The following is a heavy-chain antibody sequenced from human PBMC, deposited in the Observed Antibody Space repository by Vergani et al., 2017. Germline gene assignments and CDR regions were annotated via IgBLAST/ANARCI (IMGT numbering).Heavy chain of an antibody. Sequence: EVQLLQSGAELTKPWESLKISCQISGYSFTNYWIGWVRQMPGKGLEWMGIIHPADSDTRYSPSFQDQVTISVDKSISTADLPRSSLRASDSAMYYCARLXWLDSSGSKYFDYWGQGTLVTVS. V-gene: IGHV5-51*01. D-gene: IGHD3-22*01. CDR2: IHPADSDT. CDR3: ARLXWLDSSGSKYFDY. CDR1: GYSFTNYW. J-gene: IGHJ4*02.